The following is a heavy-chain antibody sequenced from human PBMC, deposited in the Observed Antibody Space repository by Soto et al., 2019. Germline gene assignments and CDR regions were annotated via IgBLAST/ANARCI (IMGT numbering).Heavy chain of an antibody. J-gene: IGHJ4*02. CDR3: AGGYCSGGSCRRPFDY. CDR2: IYYSGST. Sequence: SETLSLTCTVSGGSISSYYWSWIRQPPGKGLEWIGYIYYSGSTNYNPSLKSRVTISVDTSKNQFSLKLSSVTAADTAVYYCAGGYCSGGSCRRPFDYWGQGTLVTVSS. CDR1: GGSISSYY. D-gene: IGHD2-15*01. V-gene: IGHV4-59*01.